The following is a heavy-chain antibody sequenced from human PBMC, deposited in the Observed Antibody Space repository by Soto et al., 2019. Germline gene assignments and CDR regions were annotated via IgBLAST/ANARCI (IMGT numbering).Heavy chain of an antibody. CDR1: GFTFSSYG. CDR2: IWYDGSNK. J-gene: IGHJ4*02. V-gene: IGHV3-33*01. CDR3: ARGDDILTGYQP. Sequence: QVQLVESGGGVVQPGRSLRLSCAASGFTFSSYGMHWVRQAPGKGLEWVAVIWYDGSNKYYADSVKGRFTISRDNSKNTLYLQMNSLRAEDTAVYYCARGDDILTGYQPWGQGTLVTVSS. D-gene: IGHD3-9*01.